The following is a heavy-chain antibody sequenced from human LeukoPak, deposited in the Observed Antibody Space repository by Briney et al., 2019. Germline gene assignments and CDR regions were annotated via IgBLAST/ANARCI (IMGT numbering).Heavy chain of an antibody. Sequence: ASVKVSCKASGYTFTSYYMHWVRQAPGQGLEWMGIINPSGGSTSYAQKFQGRVTMTRDMSTSTVYMELSSLRSEDTAVYYCARDGRCSGGSCRRAYYYYYYMDVWGKGTTVTVSS. J-gene: IGHJ6*03. CDR2: INPSGGST. V-gene: IGHV1-46*01. D-gene: IGHD2-15*01. CDR1: GYTFTSYY. CDR3: ARDGRCSGGSCRRAYYYYYYMDV.